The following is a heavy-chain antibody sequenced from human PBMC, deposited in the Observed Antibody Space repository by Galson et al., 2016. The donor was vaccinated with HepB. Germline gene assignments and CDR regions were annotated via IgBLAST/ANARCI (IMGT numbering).Heavy chain of an antibody. D-gene: IGHD6-13*01. CDR1: GYSFTSYW. J-gene: IGHJ4*02. V-gene: IGHV5-10-1*01. CDR3: ARHGLGSRGRQYFDY. Sequence: QSGAEVKKPGESLRISCKGSGYSFTSYWISWVRQKPGKGLEWMARIDPRDSSTNYSPSFQGHVSISSDKSIATAYLQWSSLEASDTAMYYCARHGLGSRGRQYFDYWGQGALVTVSS. CDR2: IDPRDSST.